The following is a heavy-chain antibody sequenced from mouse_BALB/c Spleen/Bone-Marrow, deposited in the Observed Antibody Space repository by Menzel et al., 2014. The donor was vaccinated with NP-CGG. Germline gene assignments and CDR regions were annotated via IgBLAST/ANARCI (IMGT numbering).Heavy chain of an antibody. J-gene: IGHJ4*01. D-gene: IGHD2-2*01. CDR3: ARGYEPPYAMDY. Sequence: QLQQSGPGLVKPSQSLSLTCSVTGYSITSGYYWNWIRQFPGNKLEWMGYISYDGSNNYNPSLKNRISITRDTSKNQFFLKLNSVTTEDTATYYCARGYEPPYAMDYWGQGTSVTVSS. CDR2: ISYDGSN. V-gene: IGHV3-6*02. CDR1: GYSITSGYY.